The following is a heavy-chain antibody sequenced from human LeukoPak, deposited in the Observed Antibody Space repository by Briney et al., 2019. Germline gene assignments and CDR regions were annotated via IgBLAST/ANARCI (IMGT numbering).Heavy chain of an antibody. D-gene: IGHD6-13*01. CDR2: ISGSGGST. Sequence: GGSLRLSCAASGFTFSSYAMSWVRQAPGKGLEWVSAISGSGGSTYYADSVKGRFTISRDNSKNTLYLQMNSLRAEDTAVYYCAKDIPGGYISSWPRAYWGQGTLVTVSS. V-gene: IGHV3-23*01. J-gene: IGHJ4*02. CDR3: AKDIPGGYISSWPRAY. CDR1: GFTFSSYA.